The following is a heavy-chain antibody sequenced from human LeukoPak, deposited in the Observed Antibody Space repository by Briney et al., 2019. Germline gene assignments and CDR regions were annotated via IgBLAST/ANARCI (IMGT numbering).Heavy chain of an antibody. CDR1: GYSLTTYW. D-gene: IGHD2-15*01. Sequence: GESLKISCKGSGYSLTTYWIGWVRQMPGKGLEWMGIIYLGDSETRYSPPFQGQVTISADKSISTAYLQWSSLKASDTAMYYCARLNTRYVVGVLATRWFDPWGQGTLVTVSS. CDR3: ARLNTRYVVGVLATRWFDP. J-gene: IGHJ5*02. CDR2: IYLGDSET. V-gene: IGHV5-51*01.